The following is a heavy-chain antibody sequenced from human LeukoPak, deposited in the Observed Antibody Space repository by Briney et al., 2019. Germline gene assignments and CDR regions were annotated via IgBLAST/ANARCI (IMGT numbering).Heavy chain of an antibody. CDR2: IYYSGST. V-gene: IGHV4-31*03. J-gene: IGHJ3*01. Sequence: SQTLSLTCTVSGGSISSGGYYWSWIRQHPGKGLEWIGYIYYSGSTYYNPSLKSRVTISVDTSKNQFSLKLSSVTAADTAVYYCAAYSTGLYRGFHVWGQGTLVVVSS. D-gene: IGHD6-25*01. CDR3: AAYSTGLYRGFHV. CDR1: GGSISSGGYY.